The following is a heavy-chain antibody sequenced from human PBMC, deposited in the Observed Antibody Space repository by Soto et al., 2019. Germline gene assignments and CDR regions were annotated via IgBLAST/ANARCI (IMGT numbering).Heavy chain of an antibody. CDR2: IFHSGTT. V-gene: IGHV4-30-4*01. CDR1: GGSISSADYF. D-gene: IGHD3-16*02. CDR3: AREPYRPKARTDF. J-gene: IGHJ4*02. Sequence: QVHLQESGPGLVKPSQTLSLTCSVSGGSISSADYFWTWIRQSPGKGLEWMGYIFHSGTTYYNPSLKDRLIISIENSKNQFSLRLTSVTAADSAMYFCAREPYRPKARTDFWGQGTLVTVSS.